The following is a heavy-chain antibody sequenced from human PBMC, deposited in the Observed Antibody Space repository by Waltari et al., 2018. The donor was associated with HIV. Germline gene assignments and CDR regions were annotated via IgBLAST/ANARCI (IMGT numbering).Heavy chain of an antibody. CDR2: IYSGGNT. D-gene: IGHD3-22*01. CDR3: ARGISMIVVVNQNQWGAFDI. V-gene: IGHV3-66*01. CDR1: GFTVSSNY. J-gene: IGHJ3*02. Sequence: EVQLVESGGGLVQPGGSLRLSCAASGFTVSSNYMNWVRQAPGQGLDLFSLIYSGGNTYDADPGKGRFTISRDNSKNTLYLQMNSLRAEDTAVYYCARGISMIVVVNQNQWGAFDIWGQGTMVTVSS.